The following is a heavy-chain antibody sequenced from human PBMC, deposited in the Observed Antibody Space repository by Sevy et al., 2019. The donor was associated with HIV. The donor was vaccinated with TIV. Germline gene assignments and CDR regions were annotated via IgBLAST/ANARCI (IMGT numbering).Heavy chain of an antibody. CDR2: IPSSSSYK. CDR1: GFTFSIYG. J-gene: IGHJ4*02. Sequence: GGSLRLSCAAPGFTFSIYGMNWVRQAPGRGLEWVSYIPSSSSYKKYADSVKGRFTISRDNTKNSLSLQMDSLRAEDTAVYYCARDLGRVRGVMSLDCWGQGTLVTVSS. CDR3: ARDLGRVRGVMSLDC. V-gene: IGHV3-21*01. D-gene: IGHD3-10*01.